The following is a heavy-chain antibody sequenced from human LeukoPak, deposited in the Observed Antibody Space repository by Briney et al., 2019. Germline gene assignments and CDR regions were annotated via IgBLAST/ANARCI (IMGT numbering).Heavy chain of an antibody. CDR3: ARAYYDSSFDY. CDR1: GYTFTGYY. V-gene: IGHV1-2*06. J-gene: IGHJ4*02. Sequence: ASVKVSCKACGYTFTGYYMHWVRQAPGQGLEWMGRINPNSGGTNYAQKFQGRVTMTRDTSVSTAYMELSRLRSDDTAVYYCARAYYDSSFDYWGQGTLVTVSS. D-gene: IGHD3-22*01. CDR2: INPNSGGT.